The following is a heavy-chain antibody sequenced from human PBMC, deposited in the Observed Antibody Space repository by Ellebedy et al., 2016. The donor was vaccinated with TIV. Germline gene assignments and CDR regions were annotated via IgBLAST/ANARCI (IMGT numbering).Heavy chain of an antibody. D-gene: IGHD6-19*01. J-gene: IGHJ4*02. CDR3: AKLAVDSSGWSPFDY. CDR1: GFTFSSYG. CDR2: ISYDGSNK. V-gene: IGHV3-30*18. Sequence: GGSLRLSXAASGFTFSSYGMHWVRQAPGKGLEWVAVISYDGSNKYYADSVKGRFTISRDNSKNTLYLQMNSLRAEDTAVYYCAKLAVDSSGWSPFDYWGQGTLVTVSS.